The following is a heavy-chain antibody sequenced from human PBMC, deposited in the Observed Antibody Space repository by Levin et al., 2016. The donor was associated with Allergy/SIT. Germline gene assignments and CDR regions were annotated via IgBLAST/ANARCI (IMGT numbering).Heavy chain of an antibody. J-gene: IGHJ6*03. D-gene: IGHD7-27*01. Sequence: SETLSLTCAVSGGSIGSRTSYWGWIRQAPGKGPEWIGSMSYSGSTYYNSSLKSRVTISVDTSKNQFSLRLSSVTAADTAVYYCARLLSGQAVNLWGYYNYFYMDVWGRGTTVTVSS. V-gene: IGHV4-39*01. CDR3: ARLLSGQAVNLWGYYNYFYMDV. CDR1: GGSIGSRTSY. CDR2: MSYSGST.